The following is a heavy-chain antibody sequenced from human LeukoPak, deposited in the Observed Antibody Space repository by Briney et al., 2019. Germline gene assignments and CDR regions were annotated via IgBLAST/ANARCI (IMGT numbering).Heavy chain of an antibody. CDR2: ISSDGSNN. CDR1: GFTFSTYA. D-gene: IGHD4-17*01. CDR3: AGEFDYGDYPGY. J-gene: IGHJ4*02. Sequence: PGGSLRLSCAASGFTFSTYAMHWVRQAPGKGLEWVALISSDGSNNLYADSVKGRFTISRDNAKNSLYLQMNSLRAEDTAVYFCAGEFDYGDYPGYWGQGTLVTVSS. V-gene: IGHV3-30-3*01.